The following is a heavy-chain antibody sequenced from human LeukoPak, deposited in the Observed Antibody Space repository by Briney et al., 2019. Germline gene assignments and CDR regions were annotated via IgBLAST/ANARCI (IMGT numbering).Heavy chain of an antibody. J-gene: IGHJ1*01. V-gene: IGHV1-24*01. D-gene: IGHD6-19*01. Sequence: ASVKVSCKVSGYTLTELSMHWVRQAPGKGLEWMGGFDPEDGETINAQKFQGRVTMTEDTSTDTAYMELRSLRSEDTAVYYCAFPWGLNSSGWYAEYFQHWGQGTLVTVSS. CDR3: AFPWGLNSSGWYAEYFQH. CDR1: GYTLTELS. CDR2: FDPEDGET.